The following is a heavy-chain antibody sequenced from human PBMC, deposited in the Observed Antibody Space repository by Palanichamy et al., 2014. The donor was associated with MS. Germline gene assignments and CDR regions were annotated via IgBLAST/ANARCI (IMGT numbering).Heavy chain of an antibody. CDR2: TYYRSKWYY. V-gene: IGHV6-1*01. D-gene: IGHD3-22*01. CDR3: VREKSAPGTSGYYWGYFDY. J-gene: IGHJ4*02. CDR1: GDSVSSNSAV. Sequence: QVQLQQSGPGLVKPSQTLSLTCAISGDSVSSNSAVWNWIRQSPSRGLEWLGRTYYRSKWYYDYAESVKSRLTINPDTSKNQFSLQLNSVTPDDTAVYHCVREKSAPGTSGYYWGYFDYWGQGTLVSVSS.